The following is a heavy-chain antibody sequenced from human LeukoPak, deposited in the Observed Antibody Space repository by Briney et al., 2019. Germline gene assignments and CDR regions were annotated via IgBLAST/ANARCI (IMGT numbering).Heavy chain of an antibody. V-gene: IGHV4-34*01. CDR2: INHSGST. J-gene: IGHJ4*02. CDR1: GGSFSGYY. D-gene: IGHD3-10*01. Sequence: SETLSLTCAVYGGSFSGYYWSWIRQPPGKGLEWIGEINHSGSTNYNPSLKSRVTISVDTSKNQFSLKLSSVTAADTAVYYCARKGYGYFDYWGQGILVAVSS. CDR3: ARKGYGYFDY.